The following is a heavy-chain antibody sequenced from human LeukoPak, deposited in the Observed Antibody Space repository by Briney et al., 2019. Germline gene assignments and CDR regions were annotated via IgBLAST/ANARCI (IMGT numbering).Heavy chain of an antibody. V-gene: IGHV3-23*01. J-gene: IGHJ3*02. CDR1: GFTFSTYG. CDR2: ISGGST. CDR3: AKLGVADAFDI. D-gene: IGHD2-8*01. Sequence: GGSLRLSCAPSGFTFSTYGMTWVRQAPGKGLEWVSAISGGSTHYAHSVKGGFTVSRDNSKNTLYLQMKSLRIEDTAVYYCAKLGVADAFDIWGQGTMVTVSS.